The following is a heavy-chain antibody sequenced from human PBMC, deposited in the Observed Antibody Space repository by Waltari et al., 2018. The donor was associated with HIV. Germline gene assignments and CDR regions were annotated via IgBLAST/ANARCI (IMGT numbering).Heavy chain of an antibody. D-gene: IGHD3-10*01. CDR2: NKTEDGCWTT. J-gene: IGHJ6*02. Sequence: EVQLVESGGGLVKPGGSLRLSCAASGFTFSNTWMTWVRQAPGKGLEWVCRNKTEDGCWTTDHPAPVKGRFTISRDDSKNTLFLQMNRLETEDTAVYYCTPINRGFAMYDWGQGTTVTVSS. V-gene: IGHV3-15*01. CDR3: TPINRGFAMYD. CDR1: GFTFSNTW.